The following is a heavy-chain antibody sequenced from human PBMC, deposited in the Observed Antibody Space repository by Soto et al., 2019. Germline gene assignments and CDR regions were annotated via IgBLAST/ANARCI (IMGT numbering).Heavy chain of an antibody. CDR3: VRAPGPMYYGMDA. J-gene: IGHJ6*02. V-gene: IGHV3-48*03. Sequence: AGSLRLSCEVSGFIFSEYEFNWVRQAPGKGLEWVSYIGKNGRDIYDADSVKGRFTISRDDDKSTLYLEMNSLRAEDTAVYYCVRAPGPMYYGMDAPGQVTLVTVSS. CDR1: GFIFSEYE. D-gene: IGHD2-8*01. CDR2: IGKNGRDI.